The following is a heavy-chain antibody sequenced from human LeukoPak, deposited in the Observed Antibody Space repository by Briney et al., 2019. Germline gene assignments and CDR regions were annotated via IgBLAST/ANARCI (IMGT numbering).Heavy chain of an antibody. CDR1: GYTFTSYY. J-gene: IGHJ5*02. V-gene: IGHV1-46*01. D-gene: IGHD6-6*01. CDR3: AREGSIAARHGNWFDP. CDR2: INPSGGST. Sequence: GASVKVSCKASGYTFTSYYMHWVRQAPGQGLEWMGIINPSGGSTSYAQKFQGRVTMTRDMSTSTVYMELSSLRSEDTAVYYCAREGSIAARHGNWFDPWGQGTLVTVSS.